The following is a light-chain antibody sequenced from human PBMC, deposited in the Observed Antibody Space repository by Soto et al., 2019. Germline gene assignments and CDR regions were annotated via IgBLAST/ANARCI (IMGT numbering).Light chain of an antibody. CDR3: QSYDSSLSGYVV. CDR1: SSNIGAGYD. J-gene: IGLJ2*01. Sequence: QSVLTQPPSVSGAPGQRVTISCTGRSSNIGAGYDVHWYQQLPGTAPKLLIYGNSNRPSRVSDRFSGSKSGTSASLAITGLRAEDEADYYCQSYDSSLSGYVVFGGGTQLTVL. V-gene: IGLV1-40*01. CDR2: GNS.